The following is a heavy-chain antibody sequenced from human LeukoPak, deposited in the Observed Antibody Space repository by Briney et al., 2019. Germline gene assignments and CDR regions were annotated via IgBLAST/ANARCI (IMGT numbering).Heavy chain of an antibody. J-gene: IGHJ6*02. Sequence: SQTLSLTCTVSGGSISSYYWSWIRQPPGKGLEWIGYIYYGGSTNYNPSLKSRVTISVDTSKNQFSLKLSSVTAADTAVYYCARGSLERITRYYYYGMDVWGQGTTVTVSS. CDR2: IYYGGST. D-gene: IGHD2/OR15-2a*01. CDR3: ARGSLERITRYYYYGMDV. CDR1: GGSISSYY. V-gene: IGHV4-59*01.